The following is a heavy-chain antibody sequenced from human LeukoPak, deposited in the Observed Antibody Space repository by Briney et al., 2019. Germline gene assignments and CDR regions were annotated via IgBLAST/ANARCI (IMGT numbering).Heavy chain of an antibody. CDR1: GGSISSYY. D-gene: IGHD6-6*01. CDR2: IYYSGST. CDR3: ARLQYSSSSANFDY. J-gene: IGHJ4*02. V-gene: IGHV4-59*01. Sequence: SETLSLTCSVSGGSISSYYWSWIRQPPGKGLEWIGYIYYSGSTNYNPSLKSRVTISVGTSKNRFSLKLSSVTAADTAVYYCARLQYSSSSANFDYWGQGTLVTVSS.